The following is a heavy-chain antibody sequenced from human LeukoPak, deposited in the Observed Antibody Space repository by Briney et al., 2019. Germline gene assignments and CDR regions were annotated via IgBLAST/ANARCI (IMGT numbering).Heavy chain of an antibody. V-gene: IGHV3-11*04. D-gene: IGHD3-22*01. Sequence: GGSLRLSCAASGFTFSDYYMSWIRQAPGKGLEWVSYISSSGSTIYYADSVKGRFTISRDNAKNSLYLQMNSLRAEDTAVYYCARADSSGLGGHDAFDIWGQGTMVTVSS. CDR3: ARADSSGLGGHDAFDI. CDR2: ISSSGSTI. J-gene: IGHJ3*02. CDR1: GFTFSDYY.